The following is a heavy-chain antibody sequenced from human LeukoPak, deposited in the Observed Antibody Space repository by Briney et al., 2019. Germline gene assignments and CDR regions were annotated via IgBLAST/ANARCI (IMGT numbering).Heavy chain of an antibody. Sequence: PGGSLRLSCAASGFTFDDYAMHWVRQAPGKGLEWVSGISWNSGSIGYADSVKGRFTISRDNAKNSLYLQMNSLRAEDTALYYCAKDLTDSGYYSNFDYWGQGTLVTVSS. CDR3: AKDLTDSGYYSNFDY. CDR2: ISWNSGSI. D-gene: IGHD3-22*01. J-gene: IGHJ4*02. V-gene: IGHV3-9*01. CDR1: GFTFDDYA.